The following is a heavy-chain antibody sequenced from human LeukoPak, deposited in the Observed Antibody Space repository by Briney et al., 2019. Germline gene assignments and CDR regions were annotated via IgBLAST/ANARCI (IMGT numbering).Heavy chain of an antibody. Sequence: ASVKVSCKASGGTFSSYAISWVRQAPGQGLEWMGGIIPIFGTANYAQKFQGRVTITPDESTSTAYIELSSLRSEDTAVYYCARSLGGITGTAYIPRAPYDYWGQGTLVTVSS. CDR2: IIPIFGTA. D-gene: IGHD1-7*01. CDR1: GGTFSSYA. CDR3: ARSLGGITGTAYIPRAPYDY. J-gene: IGHJ4*02. V-gene: IGHV1-69*01.